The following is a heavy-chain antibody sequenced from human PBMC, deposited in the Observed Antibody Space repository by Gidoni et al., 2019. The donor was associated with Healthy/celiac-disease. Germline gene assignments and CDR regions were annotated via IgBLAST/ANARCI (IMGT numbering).Heavy chain of an antibody. J-gene: IGHJ4*02. CDR3: ARARGGADY. V-gene: IGHV4-38-2*01. Sequence: QGQLQESGPGLVKASETLSLTCAVAGYSISRGYYWGWIRQPPGKGLEWIGSIYHSGGTYYTPSLKPLVTISVATPKTQFSLQLGSLTAADTAVYYCARARGGADYWGQGTLVTVSS. CDR2: IYHSGGT. D-gene: IGHD3-10*01. CDR1: GYSISRGYY.